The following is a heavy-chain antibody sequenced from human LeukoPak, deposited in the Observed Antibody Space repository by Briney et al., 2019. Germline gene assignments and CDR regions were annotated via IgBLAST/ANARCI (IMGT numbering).Heavy chain of an antibody. CDR3: ASAQGWRDF. CDR1: GGSSRGYY. Sequence: SETLSLTYGVSGGSSRGYYWSRIRQSPGKGLEWIGEITPSGITNYNPSLKTRVTISVDTSKNQFSLRLNSVTAADSAMYYCASAQGWRDFWGQGTLVTVSS. CDR2: ITPSGIT. D-gene: IGHD2-15*01. V-gene: IGHV4-34*01. J-gene: IGHJ4*02.